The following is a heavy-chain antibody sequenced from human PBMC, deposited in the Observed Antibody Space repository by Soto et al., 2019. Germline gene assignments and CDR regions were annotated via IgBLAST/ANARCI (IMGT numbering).Heavy chain of an antibody. V-gene: IGHV3-30*03. CDR1: GFTFSSYA. CDR2: ISIRGGDE. CDR3: ARGTIVARQHLDY. Sequence: QVQLVESGGGVVQPGTSLRLSCAPSGFTFSSYAMHWARQAPGKGLEWVTVISIRGGDEYYAESVRGRFTISRDDSKNTLYLQMDSLRVEDTAVYYCARGTIVARQHLDYWGQGTLVTVSS. J-gene: IGHJ4*02. D-gene: IGHD6-6*01.